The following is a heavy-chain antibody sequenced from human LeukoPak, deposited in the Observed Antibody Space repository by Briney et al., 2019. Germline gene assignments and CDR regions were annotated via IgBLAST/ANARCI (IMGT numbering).Heavy chain of an antibody. D-gene: IGHD6-13*01. Sequence: GASVKVSCKASGGTFSSYAISWVRQAPGQGLEWMGGIIPIFGTANYAQKFQGRVTITADKSTSTAYMELSSLRSEDTAVYYCARDPLKDSSSWPHWYFDLWGRGTLVTVSS. J-gene: IGHJ2*01. CDR2: IIPIFGTA. V-gene: IGHV1-69*06. CDR3: ARDPLKDSSSWPHWYFDL. CDR1: GGTFSSYA.